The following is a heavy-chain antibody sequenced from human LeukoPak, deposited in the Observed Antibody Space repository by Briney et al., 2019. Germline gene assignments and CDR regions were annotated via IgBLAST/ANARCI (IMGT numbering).Heavy chain of an antibody. D-gene: IGHD6-19*01. CDR3: ARAVAGTLNFDY. V-gene: IGHV4-30-2*01. CDR2: IYHSGST. Sequence: SETLSLTCTVSGGSISSGGYYWSCIRQPPGKGLEWIGYIYHSGSTYYNPSLKSRVTISVDRSKNQFSLKLSSVTAADTAVYYCARAVAGTLNFDYWGQGTLVTVSS. CDR1: GGSISSGGYY. J-gene: IGHJ4*02.